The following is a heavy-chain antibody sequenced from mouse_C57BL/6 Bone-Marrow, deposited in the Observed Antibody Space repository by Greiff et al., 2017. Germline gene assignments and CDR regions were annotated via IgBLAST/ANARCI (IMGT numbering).Heavy chain of an antibody. CDR3: ARYGRTPSRYFDV. CDR1: GYTFTSYW. V-gene: IGHV1-72*01. J-gene: IGHJ1*03. CDR2: IDPNSGGT. Sequence: QVQLQQSGAELVKPGASVKLSCKASGYTFTSYWMHWVKQRPGRGLEGIGRIDPNSGGTKYNEKFKSKATLTVDKPSSTAYMQLSSLTSEDSAVYYCARYGRTPSRYFDVWGTGTTVTVSS. D-gene: IGHD1-1*02.